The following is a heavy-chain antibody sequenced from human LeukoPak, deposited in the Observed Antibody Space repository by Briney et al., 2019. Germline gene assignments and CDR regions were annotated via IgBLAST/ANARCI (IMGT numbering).Heavy chain of an antibody. CDR2: FDPEDGET. D-gene: IGHD3-10*01. V-gene: IGHV1-24*01. Sequence: ASVKVSCKVSGYTLTELSMHWVRQAPGKGLEWMGGFDPEDGETIYAQKFQGRVTMTEGTSTDTAYMELSSLRSEDTAVYYCATVTITMVRGVRYGMDVWGKGTTVTVSS. J-gene: IGHJ6*04. CDR1: GYTLTELS. CDR3: ATVTITMVRGVRYGMDV.